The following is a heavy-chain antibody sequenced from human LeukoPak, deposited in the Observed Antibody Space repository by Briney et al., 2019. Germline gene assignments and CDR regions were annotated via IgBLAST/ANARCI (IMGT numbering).Heavy chain of an antibody. V-gene: IGHV4-39*07. J-gene: IGHJ5*02. CDR1: GGSISSSSYY. D-gene: IGHD4-23*01. Sequence: SETLSLTCTVSGGSISSSSYYWGWIRQPPGKGLEWIGSIYHSGSTYYNPSLKSRVTISVDTSKNQFSLKLSSVTAADTAVYYCAREVVTPDWFDPWGQGTLVTVSS. CDR2: IYHSGST. CDR3: AREVVTPDWFDP.